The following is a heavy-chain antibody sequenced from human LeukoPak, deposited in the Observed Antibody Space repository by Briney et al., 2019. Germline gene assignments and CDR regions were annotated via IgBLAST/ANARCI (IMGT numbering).Heavy chain of an antibody. CDR1: GGSFSGYY. CDR3: ARIRRRFLEWLTAHYGMDV. Sequence: ASETLSLTCAVYGGSFSGYYWSWIRQPSGKGLEWIGEINHSGSTNYNPSLKSRVTISVDTSKNQFSLKLSSVTAADTAVYYCARIRRRFLEWLTAHYGMDVWGQGTTVTVSS. V-gene: IGHV4-34*01. D-gene: IGHD3-3*01. J-gene: IGHJ6*02. CDR2: INHSGST.